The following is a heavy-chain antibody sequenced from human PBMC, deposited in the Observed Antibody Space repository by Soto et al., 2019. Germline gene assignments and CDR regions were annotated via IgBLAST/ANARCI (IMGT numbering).Heavy chain of an antibody. CDR1: GFTFSSYA. D-gene: IGHD1-7*01. Sequence: RGSLRLSCAASGFTFSSYAMHWVRQAPGKGLEWVAVISYDGSNKYYADSVKGRFTISRDNSKNTLYLQMNSLRAEDTAVYYCARDDIRYNWNYVPTPPDYWGQGTLVTVSS. CDR2: ISYDGSNK. V-gene: IGHV3-30-3*01. J-gene: IGHJ4*02. CDR3: ARDDIRYNWNYVPTPPDY.